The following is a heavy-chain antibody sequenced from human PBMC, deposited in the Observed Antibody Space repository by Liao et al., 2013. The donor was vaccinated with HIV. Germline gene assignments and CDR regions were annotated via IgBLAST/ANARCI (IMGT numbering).Heavy chain of an antibody. CDR1: GGSFSAYY. V-gene: IGHV4-34*01. CDR2: VNHSGST. D-gene: IGHD4-17*01. J-gene: IGHJ4*02. Sequence: QVQLQQWGAGLLKPSETLSLTCAVYGGSFSAYYWSWIRQPPREGAWSGLGKVNHSGSTNYNPSLKSRVTISVDTSKSQFSLNLNSVTAADTAVYYCARRRRIATGPGLDYWGQGTLVTVSS. CDR3: ARRRRIATGPGLDY.